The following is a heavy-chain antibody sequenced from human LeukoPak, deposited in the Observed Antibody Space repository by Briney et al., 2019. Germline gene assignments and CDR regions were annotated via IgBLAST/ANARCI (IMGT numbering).Heavy chain of an antibody. CDR1: GYTFTSYD. V-gene: IGHV1-8*01. Sequence: ASVKVSCKASGYTFTSYDINWVRQATGQGLEWMGWMNPNSGNTGYAQKFQGRVTMTRNTSISTAYMELSSLRSEDTAVYYCARDRYYYDSSGYSRADYWGQGTLVTVSS. J-gene: IGHJ4*02. CDR3: ARDRYYYDSSGYSRADY. CDR2: MNPNSGNT. D-gene: IGHD3-22*01.